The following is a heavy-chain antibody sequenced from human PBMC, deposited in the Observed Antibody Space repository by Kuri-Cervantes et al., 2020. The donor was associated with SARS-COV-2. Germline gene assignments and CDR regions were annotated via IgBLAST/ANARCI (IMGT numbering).Heavy chain of an antibody. CDR3: TRAPEGDFWSGYYYFDY. J-gene: IGHJ4*02. Sequence: GESLKISCTASGFTFGDYAMSWFRQAPGKGLEWVGFIRSKAYGGTTEYAASVKGRFTISRDDSKSIAYLQMNSLKTEDTAVYYCTRAPEGDFWSGYYYFDYWGQGTLVTVSS. CDR1: GFTFGDYA. CDR2: IRSKAYGGTT. V-gene: IGHV3-49*03. D-gene: IGHD3-3*01.